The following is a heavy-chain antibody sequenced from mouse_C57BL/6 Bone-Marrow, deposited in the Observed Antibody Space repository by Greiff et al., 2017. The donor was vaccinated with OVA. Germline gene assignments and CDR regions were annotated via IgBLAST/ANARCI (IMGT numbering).Heavy chain of an antibody. J-gene: IGHJ2*01. Sequence: QVQLQQSGPELVKPGASVKISCKASGYAFSSSWMNWVKQRPGKGLEWIGRIYPGDGDTNYNGKFKGKATLTADKSSSTAYMQLSSLTSEDSAVYFCARSLDSSGYEDYWGQGTTLTDSS. CDR1: GYAFSSSW. D-gene: IGHD3-2*02. CDR2: IYPGDGDT. CDR3: ARSLDSSGYEDY. V-gene: IGHV1-82*01.